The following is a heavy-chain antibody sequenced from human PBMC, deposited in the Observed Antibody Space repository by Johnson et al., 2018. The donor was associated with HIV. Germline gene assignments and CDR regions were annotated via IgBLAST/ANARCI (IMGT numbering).Heavy chain of an antibody. Sequence: QVQLVESGGGLVKPGGSLRLSCVASGFTFSDYYMSWIRQAPGKGLEWVSYISISGSTIYYADSVKGRFTISRDNAKKSLYLQMNSLRDEDTAVYYCARDKGYCSGGSCAYDAFDIWGQGTMVTVSA. V-gene: IGHV3-11*04. D-gene: IGHD2-15*01. CDR1: GFTFSDYY. CDR3: ARDKGYCSGGSCAYDAFDI. J-gene: IGHJ3*02. CDR2: ISISGSTI.